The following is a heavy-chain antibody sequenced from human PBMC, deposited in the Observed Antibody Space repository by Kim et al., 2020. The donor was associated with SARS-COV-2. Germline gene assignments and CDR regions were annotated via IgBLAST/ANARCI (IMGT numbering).Heavy chain of an antibody. CDR3: VRENYWAIDI. Sequence: GGSLRLSCATSGFTLSLYSMNWVRQSPGKGLEWVSHISGTGTITKHADSVRGRFTISRDNAKNSLFLQMNGLRAEDTAVYYWVRENYWAIDIWCQVTMV. J-gene: IGHJ3*02. CDR1: GFTLSLYS. D-gene: IGHD2-15*01. CDR2: ISGTGTIT. V-gene: IGHV3-48*04.